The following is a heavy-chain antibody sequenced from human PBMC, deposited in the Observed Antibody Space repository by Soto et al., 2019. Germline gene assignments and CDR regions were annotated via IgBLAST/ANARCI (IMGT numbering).Heavy chain of an antibody. D-gene: IGHD6-19*01. CDR3: AREDSSGWSGESMDV. Sequence: LSLTCAVYDEALRSHSWNWIRQPPGKGLEWVGEINHSGSTNYNPSLKSRATISVDTSKNQFSLKLTSVIAADTGVYYCAREDSSGWSGESMDVWGQGTTVTVSS. V-gene: IGHV4-34*01. CDR1: DEALRSHS. CDR2: INHSGST. J-gene: IGHJ6*02.